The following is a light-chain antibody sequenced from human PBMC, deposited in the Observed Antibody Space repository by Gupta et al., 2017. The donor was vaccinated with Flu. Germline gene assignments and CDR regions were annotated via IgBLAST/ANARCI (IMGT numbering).Light chain of an antibody. CDR2: SAS. J-gene: IGKJ2*01. Sequence: DIHMTQSPSSLSASVGDRINITCRASQSSNSYLNWYQQKPGKAPKLPIYSASKLQSGVPSSFSGSRAGRDVSLTISSMQPADFATYYCQQSYSNPRTFGQGTKLEIK. CDR1: QSSNSY. CDR3: QQSYSNPRT. V-gene: IGKV1-39*01.